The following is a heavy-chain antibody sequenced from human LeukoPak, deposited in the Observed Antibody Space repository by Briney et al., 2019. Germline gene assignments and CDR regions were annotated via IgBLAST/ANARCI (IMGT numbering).Heavy chain of an antibody. V-gene: IGHV4-30-4*01. J-gene: IGHJ4*02. CDR1: GGSISSGDYY. CDR2: IYYSGST. D-gene: IGHD3-10*01. CDR3: ARLYYYGSGLPAFDY. Sequence: SQTLSLTCTVSGGSISSGDYYWSWIRQPPGKGVEWIGYIYYSGSTYYNPSLKSRVTISVDTSKNQFSLKLSSVTAADTAVYYCARLYYYGSGLPAFDYWGQGTLVTVSS.